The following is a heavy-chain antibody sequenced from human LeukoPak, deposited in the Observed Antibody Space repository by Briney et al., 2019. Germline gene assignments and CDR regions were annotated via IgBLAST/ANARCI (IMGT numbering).Heavy chain of an antibody. J-gene: IGHJ5*02. Sequence: ASVKVSCKASGHTFTGYYMHWVRQAPGQGLEWMGWINPNSGGTNYAQKFQGRVTMTRDTSISTAYMELSSLRSEDTAVYYCARDAIQYDFWSGFAFDPWGQGTLVTVSS. V-gene: IGHV1-2*02. CDR1: GHTFTGYY. CDR2: INPNSGGT. CDR3: ARDAIQYDFWSGFAFDP. D-gene: IGHD3-3*01.